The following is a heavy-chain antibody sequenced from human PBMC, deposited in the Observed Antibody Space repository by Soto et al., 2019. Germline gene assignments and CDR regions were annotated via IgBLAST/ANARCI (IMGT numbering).Heavy chain of an antibody. D-gene: IGHD4-17*01. CDR1: GYPFNSYW. CDR2: IDPSDSYT. V-gene: IGHV5-10-1*01. CDR3: ARLKREDYCDYDYYGMDV. Sequence: GESLKLSCKGSGYPFNSYWISWVRQMPGKCLEWMGRIDPSDSYTNYSPSFQGHVTISADKSISTAYLQWRSLKAADTAMYYCARLKREDYCDYDYYGMDVWGQGTTVTVSS. J-gene: IGHJ6*02.